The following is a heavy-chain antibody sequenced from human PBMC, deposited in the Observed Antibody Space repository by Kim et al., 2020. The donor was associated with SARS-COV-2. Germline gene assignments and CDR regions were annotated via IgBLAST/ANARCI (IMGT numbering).Heavy chain of an antibody. CDR2: SWYDGSHE. V-gene: IGHV3-33*01. J-gene: IGHJ4*02. D-gene: IGHD6-19*01. CDR1: GFNFKSYG. Sequence: GGSLRLSCVTSGFNFKSYGMHWVRQAPGKGLEWVAFSWYDGSHEYYTDSVMGRFTVSRDASQETLHLQMDSLRVDDTAVYYCARALGYTGGWYSLGYWGQGTLVTVS. CDR3: ARALGYTGGWYSLGY.